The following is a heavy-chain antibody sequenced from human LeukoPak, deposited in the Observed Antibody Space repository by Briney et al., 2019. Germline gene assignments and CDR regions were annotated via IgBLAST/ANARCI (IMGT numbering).Heavy chain of an antibody. Sequence: ASVKVSCKASGYTFTGYYMHWVRQAPGQGLEWMGWINPNSGGTNYAQKFQGRVTMTRDTSISTAYMELSRLRSDDTAVYYRASTAYDILTGYYIGYFDYWGQGTLVTVSS. CDR3: ASTAYDILTGYYIGYFDY. J-gene: IGHJ4*02. D-gene: IGHD3-9*01. CDR1: GYTFTGYY. V-gene: IGHV1-2*02. CDR2: INPNSGGT.